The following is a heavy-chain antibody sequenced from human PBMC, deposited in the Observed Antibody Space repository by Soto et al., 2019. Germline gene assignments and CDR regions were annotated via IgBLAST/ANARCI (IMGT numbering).Heavy chain of an antibody. CDR2: IYPGDSDT. D-gene: IGHD3-10*01. J-gene: IGHJ4*02. V-gene: IGHV5-51*01. CDR3: VRKITVSRGVSSHYFYY. Sequence: PGESLKISCYGSGYSFSNYWIGWVRQMPGKGLEWMGIIYPGDSDTRYSPSFQGQVTVSADKSISTAYLQWSSLKASGTAMYYCVRKITVSRGVSSHYFYYWGQGTLVTVSS. CDR1: GYSFSNYW.